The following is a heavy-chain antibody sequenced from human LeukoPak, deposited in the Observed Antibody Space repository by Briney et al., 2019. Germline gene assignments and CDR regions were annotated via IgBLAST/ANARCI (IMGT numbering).Heavy chain of an antibody. J-gene: IGHJ3*02. D-gene: IGHD6-13*01. CDR1: GGSISSGPYY. CDR3: ARDLLRGESGSWFEGFDI. Sequence: SETLSLTCTVSGGSISSGPYYWNWIRQPTGKGLEWIGRISTRGSTNYNTSLKSRLTLSIDTSNNQFSLSLNSVTAADTAIYYCARDLLRGESGSWFEGFDIWGQGTKVTVSS. CDR2: ISTRGST. V-gene: IGHV4-61*02.